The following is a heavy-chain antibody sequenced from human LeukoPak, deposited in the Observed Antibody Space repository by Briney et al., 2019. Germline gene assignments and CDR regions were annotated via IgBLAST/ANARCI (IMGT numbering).Heavy chain of an antibody. Sequence: SQTLSLTCTVSGGSISRGGYYWSWLRQHPGKGLEWIGYIYYSGSTYYNPSLKSRVTISVDTSKNQFSLKLSSVTAADTAVYYCARDKRGSLDYWGQGTLVTVSS. CDR3: ARDKRGSLDY. J-gene: IGHJ4*02. CDR1: GGSISRGGYY. V-gene: IGHV4-31*03. CDR2: IYYSGST.